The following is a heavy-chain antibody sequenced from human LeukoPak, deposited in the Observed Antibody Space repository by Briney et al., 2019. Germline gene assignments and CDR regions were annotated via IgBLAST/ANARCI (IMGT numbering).Heavy chain of an antibody. V-gene: IGHV3-53*01. D-gene: IGHD3-22*01. CDR2: IYSGDST. J-gene: IGHJ4*02. Sequence: GGSLRLSCAASGFTVNSNSMSWVRQATGKGLECVAAIYSGDSTYYPDSVKGRFSISRDNSKNTLYLQMNSLRAEDTAVYYCASALNYYDSSGYYYDYWGQGTLVTVSS. CDR1: GFTVNSNS. CDR3: ASALNYYDSSGYYYDY.